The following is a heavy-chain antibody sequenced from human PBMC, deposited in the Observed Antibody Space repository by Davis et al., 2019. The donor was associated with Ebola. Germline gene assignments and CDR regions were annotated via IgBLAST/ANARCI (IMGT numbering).Heavy chain of an antibody. J-gene: IGHJ6*02. CDR3: ATGIAVRPSYYYGMDV. V-gene: IGHV1-24*01. D-gene: IGHD6-6*01. CDR2: FDPEDGET. CDR1: GYTLTQLS. Sequence: AASVKVSCKVSGYTLTQLSMHWVRRAPGKGLEWMGGFDPEDGETIYAQKFQGRVTMTEDTSTDTAYMELSSLRSEDTAVYYCATGIAVRPSYYYGMDVWGQGTTVTVSS.